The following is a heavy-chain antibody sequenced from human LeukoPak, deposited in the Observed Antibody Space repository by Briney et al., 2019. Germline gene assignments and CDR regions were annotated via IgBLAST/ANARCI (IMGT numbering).Heavy chain of an antibody. Sequence: GGSLRLSCAGSGFTLSSYWMHWVRQAPGKGLVWVSRFYSDGSRTNYADSVKGRFTISGDNAKNTQYLQMNSLRAEDTAVYYCARSGGGGAFDIWGQGTMVTVSS. J-gene: IGHJ3*02. D-gene: IGHD1-26*01. CDR1: GFTLSSYW. V-gene: IGHV3-74*01. CDR2: FYSDGSRT. CDR3: ARSGGGGAFDI.